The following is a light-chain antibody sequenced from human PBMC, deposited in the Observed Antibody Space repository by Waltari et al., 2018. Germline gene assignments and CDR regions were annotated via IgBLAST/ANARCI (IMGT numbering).Light chain of an antibody. J-gene: IGKJ2*01. CDR3: MQALIAPYT. V-gene: IGKV2-28*01. CDR2: LGS. Sequence: DIVMTQSPLSLPVTPGESASISCRSSHSLLHSNGYNYFDWYLQKPGQSPQLLIYLGSHRASGVPDRFSGSGSGTDFTLKISSVEAEDVGVYYCMQALIAPYTFGQGTKLEIK. CDR1: HSLLHSNGYNY.